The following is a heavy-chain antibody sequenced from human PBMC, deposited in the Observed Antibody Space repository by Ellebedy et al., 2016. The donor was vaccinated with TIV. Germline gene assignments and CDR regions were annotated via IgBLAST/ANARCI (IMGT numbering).Heavy chain of an antibody. CDR1: GFSFRSYW. V-gene: IGHV3-7*01. CDR3: ARRGSYGDYAVQVNSWFDR. CDR2: IYQDGSVQ. J-gene: IGHJ5*02. D-gene: IGHD4-17*01. Sequence: GESLKISCVASGFSFRSYWMSWVRQAPGKGLEWVANIYQDGSVQYSLDSLKGRFTISRDNAINSLFLQMNSLRAGDTAVYYCARRGSYGDYAVQVNSWFDRWGRGTLVTVSS.